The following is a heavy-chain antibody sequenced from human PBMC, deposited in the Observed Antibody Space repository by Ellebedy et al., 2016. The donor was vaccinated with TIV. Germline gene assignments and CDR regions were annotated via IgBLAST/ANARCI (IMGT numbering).Heavy chain of an antibody. Sequence: SETLSLTCAVYGGSLSGYYWSWIRQPPGKGPEWIGEIIQSGTMNYSPSLKSRVTISVDTSKNQFSLKLSSVTAADTAVYYCARGPYVSPFYDFWSNHYFDYWGQGILVTVSS. CDR1: GGSLSGYY. CDR2: IIQSGTM. CDR3: ARGPYVSPFYDFWSNHYFDY. D-gene: IGHD3-3*01. V-gene: IGHV4-34*01. J-gene: IGHJ4*02.